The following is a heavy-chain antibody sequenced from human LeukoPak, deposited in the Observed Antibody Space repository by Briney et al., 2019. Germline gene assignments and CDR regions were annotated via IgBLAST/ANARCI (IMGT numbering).Heavy chain of an antibody. CDR2: INHSGST. CDR1: GGSFSGYY. V-gene: IGHV4-34*01. D-gene: IGHD5-12*01. CDR3: ARGYSGYDDAFDI. J-gene: IGHJ3*02. Sequence: SETLSLTCAVCGGSFSGYYWSWIRQPPGKGLEWIGEINHSGSTNYNPSLKSRVTISVDTSKNQFSLKLSSVTAADTAVYYCARGYSGYDDAFDIWGQGTMVTVSS.